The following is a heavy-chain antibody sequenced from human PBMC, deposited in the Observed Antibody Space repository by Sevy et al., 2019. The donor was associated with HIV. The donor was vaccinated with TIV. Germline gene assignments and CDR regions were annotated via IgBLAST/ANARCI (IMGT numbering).Heavy chain of an antibody. CDR2: INDNGGTT. D-gene: IGHD2-15*01. CDR1: GFTFSTCA. Sequence: GGSLRLSCAASGFTFSTCAMTWVRQAPGKGLEWVSLINDNGGTTLFADSVKGRFTISRDNSKNMLYLQMNSLRAEDTAVYFCAKAAGRGSHRLYSFDYWGQGSLVTVSS. V-gene: IGHV3-23*01. CDR3: AKAAGRGSHRLYSFDY. J-gene: IGHJ4*02.